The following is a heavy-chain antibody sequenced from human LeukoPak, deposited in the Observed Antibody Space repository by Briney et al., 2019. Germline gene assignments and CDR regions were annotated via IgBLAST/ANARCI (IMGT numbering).Heavy chain of an antibody. J-gene: IGHJ3*02. D-gene: IGHD6-13*01. CDR2: IHTSGNT. CDR3: ARGLYSSSWSAFDI. V-gene: IGHV4-61*09. CDR1: GGSISSGSYC. Sequence: SETLSLTCTVSGGSISSGSYCWSWIRQPAGKGLEWIGHIHTSGNTNYNSSLKSRVTISVDTSKNQYSLKLSSVSAADTAVFYCARGLYSSSWSAFDIWGQGTMLTVSS.